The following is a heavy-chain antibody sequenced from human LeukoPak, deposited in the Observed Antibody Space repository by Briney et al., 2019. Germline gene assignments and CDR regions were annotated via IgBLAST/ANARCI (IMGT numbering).Heavy chain of an antibody. J-gene: IGHJ4*02. CDR2: ISAYNGNT. CDR3: ARAPYDILTGYSSDY. V-gene: IGHV1-18*01. D-gene: IGHD3-9*01. CDR1: GYTFTSYG. Sequence: ASVKVSCKASGYTFTSYGISWVRQAPGQGLEWMGWISAYNGNTNYAQKLQGRVTMTTDTSTSTAYMELRSLRSDDTAVYYCARAPYDILTGYSSDYWGQGTLVTVSS.